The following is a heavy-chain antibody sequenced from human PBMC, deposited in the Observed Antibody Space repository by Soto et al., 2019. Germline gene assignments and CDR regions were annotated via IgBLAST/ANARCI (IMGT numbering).Heavy chain of an antibody. J-gene: IGHJ4*02. D-gene: IGHD4-17*01. V-gene: IGHV4-59*08. Sequence: ASETLSLTCTVSGGSISSYYWSWIRQPPGKGLEWIGYIYYSGSTNYNPSLKSRVTISVDTSKNQFSLKLSSVTAADTAVYYCARLSFTYGDYLLVRLDYWGQGTLVTVSS. CDR1: GGSISSYY. CDR2: IYYSGST. CDR3: ARLSFTYGDYLLVRLDY.